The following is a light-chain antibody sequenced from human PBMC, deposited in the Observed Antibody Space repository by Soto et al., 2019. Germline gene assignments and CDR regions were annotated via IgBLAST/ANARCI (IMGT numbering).Light chain of an antibody. CDR1: SSDVGNYNY. Sequence: QSALTQPASVSGSPGQSITISCTGTSSDVGNYNYVSWYQQHPDKAPRLMIYDVTNRPSGVSNRFSGSKSGNTASLTISGLQAEDEADYYCTSYTGSSLVFGGGTKVTVL. CDR3: TSYTGSSLV. V-gene: IGLV2-14*03. CDR2: DVT. J-gene: IGLJ2*01.